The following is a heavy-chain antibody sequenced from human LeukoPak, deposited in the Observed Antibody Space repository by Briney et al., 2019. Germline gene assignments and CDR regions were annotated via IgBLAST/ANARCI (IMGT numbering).Heavy chain of an antibody. CDR2: IYYSGRT. Sequence: PSETLSLTCSVVGGSLTSSNQYWGWIRQPPGKGLEWIGSIYYSGRTYYNPSLKSRATISVDTSKNQFSLKLSSVTAADTAVYYCARHNQWLVPCDYWGQGTLVTVSS. D-gene: IGHD6-19*01. CDR3: ARHNQWLVPCDY. J-gene: IGHJ4*02. CDR1: GGSLTSSNQY. V-gene: IGHV4-39*01.